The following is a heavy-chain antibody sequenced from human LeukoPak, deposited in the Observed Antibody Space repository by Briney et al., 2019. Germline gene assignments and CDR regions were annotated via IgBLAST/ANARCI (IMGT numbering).Heavy chain of an antibody. CDR2: IIPIFGSA. V-gene: IGHV1-69*13. CDR3: AREATWRQLVHRFDY. Sequence: ASVKVSCKASGGTFSNYAISWVRQAPGQGLEWMGGIIPIFGSASYAQKFQGRVTITADESTSIVYMELSSLRSEDTAVYYCAREATWRQLVHRFDYWGQGTLVTVSS. J-gene: IGHJ4*02. CDR1: GGTFSNYA. D-gene: IGHD6-13*01.